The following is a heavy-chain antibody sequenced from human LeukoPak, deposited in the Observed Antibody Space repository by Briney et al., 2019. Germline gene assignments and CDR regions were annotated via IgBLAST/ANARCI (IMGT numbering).Heavy chain of an antibody. D-gene: IGHD3-9*01. Sequence: PSETLSLTCVVSGGPISSSTWWPWVRLPPGKGREWIGEIFHSGSTNLNPSLKSRLTMSVDESRHQFSLKLTSVTAADTAVYYCASGGLVSRYLDHWGQGTLVTVSS. CDR3: ASGGLVSRYLDH. J-gene: IGHJ4*02. CDR1: GGPISSSTW. V-gene: IGHV4-4*02. CDR2: IFHSGST.